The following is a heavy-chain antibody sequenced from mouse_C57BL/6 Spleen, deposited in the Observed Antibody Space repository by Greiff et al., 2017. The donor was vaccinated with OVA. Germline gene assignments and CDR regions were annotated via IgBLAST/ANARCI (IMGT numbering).Heavy chain of an antibody. CDR3: ARRGGSYYAMDY. V-gene: IGHV1-64*01. CDR1: GYTFTSYW. J-gene: IGHJ4*01. Sequence: QVQLQQPGAELVKPGASVKLSCKASGYTFTSYWMHWVKQRPGQGLEWIGMIHPNSGSTNYNEKFKSKATLTVEKSSSTAYMQLSSLTSEDSAVYYCARRGGSYYAMDYWGQGTSVTVSS. CDR2: IHPNSGST.